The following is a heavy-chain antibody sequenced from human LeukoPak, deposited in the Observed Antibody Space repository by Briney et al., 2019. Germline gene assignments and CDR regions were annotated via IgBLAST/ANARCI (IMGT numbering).Heavy chain of an antibody. CDR2: ITGSDTTA. J-gene: IGHJ6*03. V-gene: IGHV3-23*01. D-gene: IGHD1-26*01. CDR1: GFSLSSYG. Sequence: GGSLRLSCAASGFSLSSYGVNWVRQAPGKGLEWVSGITGSDTTAYHAGSVRGRFTISRDDSKNTLYPQMSSLRVDDTAIYYCAKSGASPLYHMDVWGRGATVTVSS. CDR3: AKSGASPLYHMDV.